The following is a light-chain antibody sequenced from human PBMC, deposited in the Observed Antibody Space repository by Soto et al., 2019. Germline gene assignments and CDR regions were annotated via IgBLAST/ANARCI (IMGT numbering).Light chain of an antibody. Sequence: QSVLTQPPSASGTPGQRVTISCSGSSSNIGSNTVNWYQQLPGTAPKLLIYSNNQRPSGVPDRFSGSKSGTSASLAIGGLQSADEADYYCAAWDDSLNGYVFGTGTKLTVL. CDR2: SNN. CDR3: AAWDDSLNGYV. J-gene: IGLJ1*01. CDR1: SSNIGSNT. V-gene: IGLV1-44*01.